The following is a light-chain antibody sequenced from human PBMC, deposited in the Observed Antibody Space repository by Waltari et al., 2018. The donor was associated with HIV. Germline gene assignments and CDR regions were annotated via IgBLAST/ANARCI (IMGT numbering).Light chain of an antibody. CDR3: AAWDDSLSGWV. V-gene: IGLV1-47*01. J-gene: IGLJ3*02. Sequence: QSVLTQPPSASGTTGQRVTIPCSGSSSNTGSNYVSCYQQLPGTTPKLLIYRNNQRPSGVPDRFSGSKSGTSASLAISGLRSEDEADYYCAAWDDSLSGWVFGGGTKLTVL. CDR2: RNN. CDR1: SSNTGSNY.